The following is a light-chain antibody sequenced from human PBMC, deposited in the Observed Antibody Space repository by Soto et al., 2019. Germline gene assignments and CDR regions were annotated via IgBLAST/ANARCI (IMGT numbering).Light chain of an antibody. CDR1: QSISRW. CDR3: QQYRSFSPLT. Sequence: DIQMTQSPSTLSASVGDRVTINRRASQSISRWVAWYQQKSGKAPKLLVYDASNLENGVPSRFSGSGYGTEFTLTISSLQPDDFATYYCQQYRSFSPLTFGGGTKVEIK. V-gene: IGKV1-5*01. CDR2: DAS. J-gene: IGKJ4*01.